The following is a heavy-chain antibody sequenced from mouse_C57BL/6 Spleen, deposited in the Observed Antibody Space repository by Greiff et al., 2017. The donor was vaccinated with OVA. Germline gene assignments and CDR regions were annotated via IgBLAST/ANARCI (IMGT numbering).Heavy chain of an antibody. D-gene: IGHD2-1*01. J-gene: IGHJ3*01. Sequence: EVMLVESEGGLVQPGSSMKLSCTASGFTFSDYYMAWVRQVPEKGLEWVANINYDGSSTYYLDSLKSRFIISRDNAKNILYLQMSSLKSEDTATYYCARDRGYGTFAYWGQGTLVTVSA. V-gene: IGHV5-16*01. CDR1: GFTFSDYY. CDR2: INYDGSST. CDR3: ARDRGYGTFAY.